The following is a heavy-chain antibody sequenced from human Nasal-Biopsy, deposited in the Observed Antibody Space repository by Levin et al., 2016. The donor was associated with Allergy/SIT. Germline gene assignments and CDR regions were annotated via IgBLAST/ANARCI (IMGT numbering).Heavy chain of an antibody. CDR2: IYHSGNT. D-gene: IGHD3-9*01. J-gene: IGHJ4*02. V-gene: IGHV4-34*01. CDR1: NGSITGYY. Sequence: SETLSLTCAVHNGSITGYYWGWIRQPPGKGLEWIGNIYHSGNTYYNPSLKSRVTISVDTSENKFSLKLNSVTAADTAVYYCARAYYDLVIGDCGPDYWGQGVLVTVSS. CDR3: ARAYYDLVIGDCGPDY.